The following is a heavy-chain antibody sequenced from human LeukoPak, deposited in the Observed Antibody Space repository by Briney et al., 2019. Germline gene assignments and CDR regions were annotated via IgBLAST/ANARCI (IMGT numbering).Heavy chain of an antibody. V-gene: IGHV6-1*01. Sequence: SQTLSLTCAISGDSVSSNSAAWSWIRQSPSRGLEWLGRTYYRFKWCNDYAVSVKSRITINPDTAENQFSLRLNSVTPEDTALYYCARDLGGRFDYWGQGTLVTVSS. CDR2: TYYRFKWCN. D-gene: IGHD3-16*01. CDR3: ARDLGGRFDY. CDR1: GDSVSSNSAA. J-gene: IGHJ4*02.